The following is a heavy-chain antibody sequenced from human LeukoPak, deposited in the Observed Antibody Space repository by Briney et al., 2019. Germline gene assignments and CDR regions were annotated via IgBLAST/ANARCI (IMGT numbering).Heavy chain of an antibody. CDR1: GYSISSGYY. J-gene: IGHJ6*02. V-gene: IGHV4-38-2*02. D-gene: IGHD4-17*01. Sequence: SETLSLTCTVSGYSISSGYYWGWIRQPPGKGLEWIGSIYHSGSTYYNPSLKSRVTISVDTSKNQFSLKLTSVTAADTVIYYCAREDPQTTVPEGLDVWGQGTTVTVSS. CDR3: AREDPQTTVPEGLDV. CDR2: IYHSGST.